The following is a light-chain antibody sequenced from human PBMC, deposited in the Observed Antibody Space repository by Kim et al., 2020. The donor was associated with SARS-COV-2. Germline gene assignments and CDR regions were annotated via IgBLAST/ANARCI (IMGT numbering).Light chain of an antibody. J-gene: IGLJ1*01. V-gene: IGLV2-14*03. CDR3: SSYTSTSTYV. CDR2: DVR. CDR1: SSDVGGFNY. Sequence: QSALTQPASVPGSPGQSITISCTGTSSDVGGFNYVSWYQQHPGKALKLMIYDVRKRFSGVSDRFSGSKSGNTASLTISGLQPEDEADYYCSSYTSTSTYVFATGTKVTVL.